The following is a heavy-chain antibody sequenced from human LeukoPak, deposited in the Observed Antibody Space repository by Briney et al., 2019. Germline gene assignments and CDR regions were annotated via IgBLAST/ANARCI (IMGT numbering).Heavy chain of an antibody. CDR2: ISSRGTII. V-gene: IGHV3-11*01. J-gene: IGHJ4*02. CDR1: GFSFSDSF. CDR3: AKGSLAVPTTPFDF. Sequence: GGSLRLSCTASGFSFSDSFVSWIRQAPGKGLEWISYISSRGTIIHYADSVKGRFTISRDNAKNSLYLQMNSLRVEDTAVFYCAKGSLAVPTTPFDFWGQGTLVTVSS. D-gene: IGHD1-26*01.